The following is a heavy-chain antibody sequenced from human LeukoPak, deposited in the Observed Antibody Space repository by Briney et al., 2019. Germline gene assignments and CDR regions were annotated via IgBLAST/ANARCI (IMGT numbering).Heavy chain of an antibody. CDR2: INHSGST. CDR1: EFTFSNYN. CDR3: ARKGYMDV. Sequence: GSLRLSCAASEFTFSNYNMNWVRQPPGKGLEWIGEINHSGSTNYNPSLKSRVTISVDTSKNQFSLKLSSVTAADTAVYYCARKGYMDVWGKGTTVTVSS. V-gene: IGHV4-34*01. J-gene: IGHJ6*03.